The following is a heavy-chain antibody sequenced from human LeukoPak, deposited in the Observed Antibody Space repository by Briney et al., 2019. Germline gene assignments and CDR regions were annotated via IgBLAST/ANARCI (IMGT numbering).Heavy chain of an antibody. J-gene: IGHJ4*02. CDR2: INTGNGNT. V-gene: IGHV1-3*04. CDR1: GYTFTSYA. Sequence: ASVKVSCKASGYTFTSYAMHWVRQAPGQRLEWMGWINTGNGNTKYSQKFQGRVTITRDTSASTAYMELSSLRSEDTAVYYCARGGRSGWELLEGFDYWGQGTLVTVSS. CDR3: ARGGRSGWELLEGFDY. D-gene: IGHD1-26*01.